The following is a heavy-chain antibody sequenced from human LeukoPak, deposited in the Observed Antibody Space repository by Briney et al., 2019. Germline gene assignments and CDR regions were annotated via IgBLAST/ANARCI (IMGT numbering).Heavy chain of an antibody. CDR3: ARDQGYSSSWYVDEYFQH. D-gene: IGHD6-13*01. V-gene: IGHV1-69*13. CDR2: IIPIFGTA. CDR1: GGTFSSYA. J-gene: IGHJ1*01. Sequence: GASVKVSCKASGGTFSSYAISWVRQAPGQGLEWMGGIIPIFGTANYAQKFQGRATITADESTSTAYMELSSLRSEDTAVYYCARDQGYSSSWYVDEYFQHWGQGTLVTVSS.